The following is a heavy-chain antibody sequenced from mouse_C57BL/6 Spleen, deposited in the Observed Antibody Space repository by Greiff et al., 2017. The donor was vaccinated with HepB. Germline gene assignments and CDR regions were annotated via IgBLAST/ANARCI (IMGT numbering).Heavy chain of an antibody. V-gene: IGHV1-15*01. D-gene: IGHD2-5*01. J-gene: IGHJ3*01. CDR3: TGYSNYGAY. Sequence: VQGVESGAELVRPGASVTLSCKASGYTFTDYEMHWVKQTPVHGLEWIGAIDPETGGTAYNQKFKGKAILTADKSSSTAYMKLRSLTSEDSAVYYCTGYSNYGAYWGQGTLVTVSA. CDR2: IDPETGGT. CDR1: GYTFTDYE.